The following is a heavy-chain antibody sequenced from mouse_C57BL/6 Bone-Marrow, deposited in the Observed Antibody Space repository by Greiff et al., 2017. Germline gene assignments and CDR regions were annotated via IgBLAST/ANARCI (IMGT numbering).Heavy chain of an antibody. D-gene: IGHD1-1*01. J-gene: IGHJ3*01. CDR3: ARQGYGSSPFAY. CDR1: GFTFSDYG. CDR2: ISNLAYSI. V-gene: IGHV5-15*01. Sequence: DVHLVESGGGLVQPGGSLKLSCAASGFTFSDYGMAWVRQAPRKGPEWVAFISNLAYSIYYADTVTGRFTISRENAKNTLYLEMSSLRSEDTAMYYCARQGYGSSPFAYWGQGTLVTVSA.